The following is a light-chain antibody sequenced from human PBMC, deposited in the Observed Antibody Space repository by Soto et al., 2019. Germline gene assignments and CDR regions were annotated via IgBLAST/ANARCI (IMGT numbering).Light chain of an antibody. CDR2: RNN. J-gene: IGLJ1*01. V-gene: IGLV1-47*01. CDR3: AAWDDSLSAHYV. CDR1: SSNIGSNY. Sequence: QSALTQPPSASGTPGQRVTISCSGSSSNIGSNYVYWYQQLPGTAPKLLIYRNNQRPSGVTDRFSGSKSGTSASLAISGLRSEDEADYYCAAWDDSLSAHYVFGTGTKLTVL.